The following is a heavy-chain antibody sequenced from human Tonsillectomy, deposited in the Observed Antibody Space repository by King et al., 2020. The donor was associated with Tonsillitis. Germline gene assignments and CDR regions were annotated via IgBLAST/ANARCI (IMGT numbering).Heavy chain of an antibody. J-gene: IGHJ4*02. Sequence: VQLVESGGGLVQPGGSLRLSCAASGFTFSTYSMNWVRQAPGKGLEWVSYISSTSSAIYYADSAKGRFTISRDNAKNLLYLQMNSLRAEDTAGYYCARDLPLYGAIDFWGQGTLITVSS. CDR2: ISSTSSAI. CDR3: ARDLPLYGAIDF. V-gene: IGHV3-48*01. CDR1: GFTFSTYS. D-gene: IGHD4/OR15-4a*01.